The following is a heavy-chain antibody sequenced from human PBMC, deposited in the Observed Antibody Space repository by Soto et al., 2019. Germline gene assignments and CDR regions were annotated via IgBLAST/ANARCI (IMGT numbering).Heavy chain of an antibody. CDR1: GFSLSTSGVG. Sequence: QITLKESGPTLVKPTQTLTLTCTFSGFSLSTSGVGVGWIRQPPGKALEWLALIYWDDDKRYRPSLKSRLTITKDTSRNQVVLTMTNMDPVDTGTYYCAHDRSGWLGFDAWGQGILVNVSS. CDR3: AHDRSGWLGFDA. CDR2: IYWDDDK. V-gene: IGHV2-5*02. J-gene: IGHJ5*02. D-gene: IGHD3-22*01.